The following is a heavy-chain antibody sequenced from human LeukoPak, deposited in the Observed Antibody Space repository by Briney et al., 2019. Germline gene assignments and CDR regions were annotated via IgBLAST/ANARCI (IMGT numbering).Heavy chain of an antibody. D-gene: IGHD3-22*01. CDR1: GDSISSGDYY. V-gene: IGHV4-61*02. Sequence: SETLSLTCTVSGDSISSGDYYWSCIRQPAGKGLEWIGRISSSGSTNYNPSLKSRVTISVDTSKNQFSLKLSSVTAADTAVYFCARGPYSYDSSGAFDIWGQGTMVTVSS. CDR2: ISSSGST. J-gene: IGHJ3*02. CDR3: ARGPYSYDSSGAFDI.